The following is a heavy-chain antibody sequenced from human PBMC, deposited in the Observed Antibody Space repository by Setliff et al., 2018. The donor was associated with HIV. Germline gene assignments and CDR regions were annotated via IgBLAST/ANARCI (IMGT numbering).Heavy chain of an antibody. Sequence: PSETLSLTCTVSGGSISSSSYFWGWIRQPPGKGLEWIGSLYYSGTTYYNPSLKSRVIISGDTSKNQFSLKVSSVTAADTAIYYCARGQGAFPAPHYMDVWAKGTTVTVSS. CDR2: LYYSGTT. V-gene: IGHV4-39*01. CDR1: GGSISSSSYF. CDR3: ARGQGAFPAPHYMDV. J-gene: IGHJ6*03. D-gene: IGHD3-16*01.